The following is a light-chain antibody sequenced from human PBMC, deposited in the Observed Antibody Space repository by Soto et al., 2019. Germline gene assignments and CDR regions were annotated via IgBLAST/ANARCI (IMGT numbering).Light chain of an antibody. J-gene: IGKJ2*01. CDR2: AAS. CDR1: QSISTY. V-gene: IGKV1-39*01. Sequence: DIQMTQSPSSLSASVGDRVTITCRASQSISTYLNWYQHKPGKAPKLLVYAASRFQSGVPSRFSCSGSATDFNLTINSLQPEDFAVYFCQQSFRTPRTLGQGTRLEIK. CDR3: QQSFRTPRT.